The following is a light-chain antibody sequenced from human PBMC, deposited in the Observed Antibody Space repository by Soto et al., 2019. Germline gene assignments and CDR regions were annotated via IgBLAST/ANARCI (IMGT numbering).Light chain of an antibody. V-gene: IGKV2-30*02. CDR2: KVS. J-gene: IGKJ3*01. Sequence: DVVMTQSPLSLPVTLGQPASISCRSSQSLVHSDGDTYLLWFQQRPGQSPRRLIYKVSNRDSGVPDRFSGSGSGTDFTLKISRVEAEDVGIYYCMQDTHWPFTFGPGTKVDIK. CDR3: MQDTHWPFT. CDR1: QSLVHSDGDTY.